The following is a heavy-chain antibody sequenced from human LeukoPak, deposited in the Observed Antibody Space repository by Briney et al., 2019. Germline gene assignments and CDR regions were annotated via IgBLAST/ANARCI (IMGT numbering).Heavy chain of an antibody. V-gene: IGHV4-4*02. D-gene: IGHD6-13*01. CDR1: GGSISSSNW. Sequence: SETLSLTCAVSGGSISSSNWWSWVRQPPGKGLEWIGEIYHSGSTNYNPSLKSRVTISVDESKNQFSLKLSSVTAADTAVYYCARVPYSSSWPGFDPWGQGTLVTVSS. CDR2: IYHSGST. J-gene: IGHJ5*02. CDR3: ARVPYSSSWPGFDP.